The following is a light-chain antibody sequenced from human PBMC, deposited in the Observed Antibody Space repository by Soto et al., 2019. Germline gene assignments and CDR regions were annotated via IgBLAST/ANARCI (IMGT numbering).Light chain of an antibody. V-gene: IGLV1-44*01. CDR1: TSNIGENT. Sequence: QAVLTQPPSVSGTLGQGVTISCSGSTSNIGENTVGWFQQLPGTAPKVLIYVTDKRPSGVPDRFSGSKSGTSAYLAISGLQSEDEADYPCAAWDGSLNGHVFGTGTKVTVL. CDR3: AAWDGSLNGHV. CDR2: VTD. J-gene: IGLJ1*01.